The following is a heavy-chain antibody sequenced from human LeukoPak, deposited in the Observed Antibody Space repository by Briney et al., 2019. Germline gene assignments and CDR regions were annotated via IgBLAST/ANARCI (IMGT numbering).Heavy chain of an antibody. Sequence: GGSLRLSCAASGFTFSSYAMSWVRQAPGKGLEWVSAISGSGGSTYYADSVKGRFTISRDNAKNTVYLQMDSLIAEHTAVYYCAKDEGGRLQPLLWGQRTLGTVSS. D-gene: IGHD5-24*01. V-gene: IGHV3-23*01. CDR1: GFTFSSYA. J-gene: IGHJ4*02. CDR2: ISGSGGST. CDR3: AKDEGGRLQPLL.